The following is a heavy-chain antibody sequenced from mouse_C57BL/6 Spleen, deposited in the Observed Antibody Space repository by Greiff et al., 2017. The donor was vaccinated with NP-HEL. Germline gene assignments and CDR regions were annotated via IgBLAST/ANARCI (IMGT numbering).Heavy chain of an antibody. CDR1: GYTFTSYW. CDR3: ARWDGSSFYYAMDY. Sequence: QVQLQQPGAELVKPGASVKLSCKASGYTFTSYWMQWVKQRPGQGLEWIGEIDPSDSYTNYNQKFKGKATLTVDTSSSTAYMQLSSLTSEDSAVYYCARWDGSSFYYAMDYWGQGTSVTVSS. CDR2: IDPSDSYT. J-gene: IGHJ4*01. D-gene: IGHD1-1*01. V-gene: IGHV1-50*01.